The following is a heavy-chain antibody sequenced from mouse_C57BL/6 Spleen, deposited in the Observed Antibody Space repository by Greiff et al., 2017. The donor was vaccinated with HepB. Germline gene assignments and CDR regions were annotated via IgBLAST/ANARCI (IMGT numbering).Heavy chain of an antibody. D-gene: IGHD3-1*01. V-gene: IGHV1-82*01. CDR1: GYAFSSSW. CDR3: ARSGADYFDD. Sequence: QVQLKQSGPELVKPGASVKISCKASGYAFSSSWMNWVKQRPGKGLEWIGRIYPGDGDTNYNGKFKGKATLTADKSSSTAYMELSSLTSEDSAVYFCARSGADYFDDWGQGTTLTVSS. J-gene: IGHJ2*01. CDR2: IYPGDGDT.